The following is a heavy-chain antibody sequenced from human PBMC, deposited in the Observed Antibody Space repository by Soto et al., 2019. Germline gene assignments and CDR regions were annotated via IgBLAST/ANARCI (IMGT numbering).Heavy chain of an antibody. CDR2: ISSSGGST. D-gene: IGHD2-15*01. V-gene: IGHV3-23*01. CDR3: AKDGEDLAQPRSSFDS. J-gene: IGHJ4*02. Sequence: PGGSLRLSCAASGFTFNTYAMSWVRQAPGKGLEWVSAISSSGGSTYYADSVKGRFTISRDNSKNTLYLQMDSLRADDTALYYCAKDGEDLAQPRSSFDSWGQGTLVTVSS. CDR1: GFTFNTYA.